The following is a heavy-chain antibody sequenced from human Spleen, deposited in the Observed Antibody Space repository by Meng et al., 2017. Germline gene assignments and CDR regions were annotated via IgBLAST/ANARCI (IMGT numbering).Heavy chain of an antibody. CDR1: GFTVSSHY. J-gene: IGHJ4*02. Sequence: GESLKISCAASGFTVSSHYMCWVRQAPGKGLEWVSVIYRDGATDSADSVKGRFTISRDTSKNTLYLQMNSLRAEDTAVYYCARRDYWGQGTLVTVSS. CDR3: ARRDY. V-gene: IGHV3-53*01. CDR2: IYRDGAT.